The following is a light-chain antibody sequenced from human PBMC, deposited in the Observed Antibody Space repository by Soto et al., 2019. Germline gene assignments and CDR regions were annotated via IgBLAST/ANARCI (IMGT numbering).Light chain of an antibody. CDR3: SSYTSSSTLP. J-gene: IGLJ1*01. Sequence: QSALTQPASVSGSPGQAITISCTGTSSDVGGYNYVSWYQQHPGKAPKLMIYEVSNRPSGVSNRFSGSKSGNTASLTISGLQAEDEAHYYCSSYTSSSTLPFGTGTKVTVL. CDR1: SSDVGGYNY. CDR2: EVS. V-gene: IGLV2-14*01.